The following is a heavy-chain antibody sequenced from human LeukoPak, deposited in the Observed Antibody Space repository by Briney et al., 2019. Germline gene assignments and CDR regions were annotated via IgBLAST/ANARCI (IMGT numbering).Heavy chain of an antibody. CDR3: ARDGFVGAADY. CDR1: EFIFSGYW. D-gene: IGHD6-13*01. J-gene: IGHJ4*02. V-gene: IGHV3-7*01. Sequence: GGSLRLSCAASEFIFSGYWMNWVRQAPGKGLEWVANIKQDGSEKQYVDSVRGRFTISRDNAKNSLYLQMNSLRVEDTAVYYCARDGFVGAADYWGQGALVTVSS. CDR2: IKQDGSEK.